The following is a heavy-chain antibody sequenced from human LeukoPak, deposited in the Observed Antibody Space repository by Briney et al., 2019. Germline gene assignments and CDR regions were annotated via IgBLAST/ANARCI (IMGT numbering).Heavy chain of an antibody. V-gene: IGHV1-18*01. CDR1: RYTFTSYG. CDR3: ARDRGITMIVVANDY. Sequence: ASVKVSCKASRYTFTSYGISWVRQAPGQGLEWMGWISAYNGNTNYAQKLQGRVTMTTDTSTSTAYMELRSLRSDDTAVYYCARDRGITMIVVANDYWGQGTLVTVSS. D-gene: IGHD3-22*01. J-gene: IGHJ4*02. CDR2: ISAYNGNT.